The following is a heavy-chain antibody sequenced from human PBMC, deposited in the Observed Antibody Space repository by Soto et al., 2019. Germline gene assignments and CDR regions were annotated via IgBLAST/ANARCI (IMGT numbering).Heavy chain of an antibody. CDR3: AKLQHNSYYYVMDV. CDR2: ITYTGTT. CDR1: GFTFSSSA. Sequence: GGSLRLSCEGSGFTFSSSAMRWVRQAPGQGLEWVSSITYTGTTHYTDSVKGRFTISRDDSKNTLYLQMGSLRAEDTAVYYCAKLQHNSYYYVMDVWGQGTTVTVSS. V-gene: IGHV3-23*01. J-gene: IGHJ6*02.